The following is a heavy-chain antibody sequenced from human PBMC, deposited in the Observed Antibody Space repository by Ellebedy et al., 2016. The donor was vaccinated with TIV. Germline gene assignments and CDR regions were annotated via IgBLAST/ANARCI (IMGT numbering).Heavy chain of an antibody. Sequence: GESLKISCAASGFTVSSNYMSWVRQAPGKGLEWVSTISNTGSRTYYADSVEGRFTISRDNSKNTLYLQLNSLRADDTAVYYCAKDKVFGDSKWEIDVWGQGTTVTVSS. CDR2: ISNTGSRT. J-gene: IGHJ6*02. CDR1: GFTVSSNY. V-gene: IGHV3-23*01. D-gene: IGHD4-17*01. CDR3: AKDKVFGDSKWEIDV.